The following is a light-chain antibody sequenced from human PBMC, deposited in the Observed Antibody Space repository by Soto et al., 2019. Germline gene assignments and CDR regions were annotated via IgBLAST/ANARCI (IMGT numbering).Light chain of an antibody. V-gene: IGLV2-11*01. CDR1: SSDVGRYDF. Sequence: QSVLTQPRSVSGSPGQSVTISCTGTSSDVGRYDFVSWYQQHPGKVPEVIIYDVSKRPSGVPDRFSGSKSGNTASLTISGLQADDEADYFCCSYVGNFNLVFGGGTKVTVL. CDR2: DVS. CDR3: CSYVGNFNLV. J-gene: IGLJ2*01.